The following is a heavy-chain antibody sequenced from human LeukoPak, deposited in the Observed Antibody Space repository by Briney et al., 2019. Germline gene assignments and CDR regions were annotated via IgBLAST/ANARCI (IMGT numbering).Heavy chain of an antibody. CDR1: GFTFSDYY. D-gene: IGHD6-6*01. CDR3: ANWIGSSSRDY. V-gene: IGHV3-11*03. Sequence: GGSLRLSCAASGFTFSDYYMSWIRQAPGKGLEWVSYISSSSSYTNYADSVKGRFTISRDNSNNALYLQMDSLRAEDTAVYYCANWIGSSSRDYWGQGTLVTVSS. CDR2: ISSSSSYT. J-gene: IGHJ4*02.